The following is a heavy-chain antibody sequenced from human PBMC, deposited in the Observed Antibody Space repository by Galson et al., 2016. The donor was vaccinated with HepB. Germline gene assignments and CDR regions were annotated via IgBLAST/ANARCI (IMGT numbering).Heavy chain of an antibody. Sequence: SLRLSCAASGFNFNTFWMHWVRQVPGNGLVWVSRIDTDGRITNYADSVRGRFTISRDNTKNTLFLQMNSLIAEDTAVDYCARDLGGYGGYWVQGTLVTVSS. D-gene: IGHD5-12*01. V-gene: IGHV3-74*01. CDR3: ARDLGGYGGY. J-gene: IGHJ4*02. CDR2: IDTDGRIT. CDR1: GFNFNTFW.